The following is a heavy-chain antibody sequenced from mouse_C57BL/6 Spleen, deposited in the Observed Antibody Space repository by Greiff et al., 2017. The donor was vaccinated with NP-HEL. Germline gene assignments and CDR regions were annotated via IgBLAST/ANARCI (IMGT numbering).Heavy chain of an antibody. CDR1: GYTFTSYW. J-gene: IGHJ2*01. CDR3: ARGDDYYGTFDY. Sequence: QVQLQQPGAELVKPGASVKLSCKASGYTFTSYWMHWVKQRPGQGLEWIGMIHPNSGSTNYNEKFKSKATLTVDKSSSTAYMQLSSLTSEDSAVYYCARGDDYYGTFDYWGQGTTLTVSS. CDR2: IHPNSGST. D-gene: IGHD2-1*01. V-gene: IGHV1-64*01.